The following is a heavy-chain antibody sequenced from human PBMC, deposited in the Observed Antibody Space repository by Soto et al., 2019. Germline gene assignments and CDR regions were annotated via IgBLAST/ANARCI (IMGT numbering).Heavy chain of an antibody. J-gene: IGHJ4*02. CDR1: GFPFSDYY. Sequence: PGGSLRLSCATSGFPFSDYYMSWIRQAPGKGLEWLSHISPKSTYRNYADFVKGRFTISRDNTKSSLFLQMNSLGADDTAVYYCTRGPRPTSIGTGAFWGQGTLVTVSS. D-gene: IGHD3-10*01. V-gene: IGHV3-11*06. CDR2: ISPKSTYR. CDR3: TRGPRPTSIGTGAF.